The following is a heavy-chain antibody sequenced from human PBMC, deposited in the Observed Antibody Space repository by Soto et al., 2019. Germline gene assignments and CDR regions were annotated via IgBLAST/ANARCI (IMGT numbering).Heavy chain of an antibody. CDR3: ARGSDIAAAGRDWFDP. CDR2: MNPNSGNT. D-gene: IGHD6-13*01. J-gene: IGHJ5*02. CDR1: GYTFTSYD. V-gene: IGHV1-8*01. Sequence: QVQLVQSGAEVKKPGASVKVSCKASGYTFTSYDINWVRQATGQGLEWMGWMNPNSGNTGYAQKFQGRVTMTRNTSISTAYMELSSLRSEDTAMYYCARGSDIAAAGRDWFDPWGQGTLVTVSS.